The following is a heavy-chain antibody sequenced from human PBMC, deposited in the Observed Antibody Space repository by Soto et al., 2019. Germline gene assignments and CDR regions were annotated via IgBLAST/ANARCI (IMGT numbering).Heavy chain of an antibody. V-gene: IGHV3-30-3*01. D-gene: IGHD2-15*01. J-gene: IGHJ4*02. CDR1: GFTFSSYA. CDR3: ARAPRVAASRLVY. Sequence: PGGSLRLSCAASGFTFSSYAMHWVRQAPGKGLEWVAVISYDGSNKYYADSVKGRFTISRDNSKNTLYLQMNSLRAEGTAVYYCARAPRVAASRLVYWGQGTLVTVSS. CDR2: ISYDGSNK.